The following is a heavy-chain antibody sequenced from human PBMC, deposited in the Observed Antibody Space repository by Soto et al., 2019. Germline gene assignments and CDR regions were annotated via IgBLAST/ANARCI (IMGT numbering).Heavy chain of an antibody. CDR3: ARDFLRVSTGTTNYYYYYGMDV. Sequence: PSETLSLTCAVSGGSIGSSGHYWVWIRQPPGKGLEWIGSISDSESTYYNPSLGGRVTIFGDTSISTAYMELSRLRSDDTAVYYCARDFLRVSTGTTNYYYYYGMDVWGQGTTVTVSS. J-gene: IGHJ6*02. CDR1: GGSIGSSGHY. D-gene: IGHD1-1*01. CDR2: ISDSEST. V-gene: IGHV4-39*02.